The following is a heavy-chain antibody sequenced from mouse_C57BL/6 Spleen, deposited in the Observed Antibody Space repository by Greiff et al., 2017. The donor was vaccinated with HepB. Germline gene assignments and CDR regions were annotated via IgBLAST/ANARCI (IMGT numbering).Heavy chain of an antibody. CDR3: AGDYPYAMDY. V-gene: IGHV1-22*01. CDR2: INPNNGGT. D-gene: IGHD2-4*01. J-gene: IGHJ4*01. Sequence: VQLKQSGPELVKPGASVKMSCKASGYTFTDYNMHWVKQSHGKSLEWIGYINPNNGGTSYNQKFKGKATLTVNKSSSTAYMELRSLTSEDSAVYYCAGDYPYAMDYWGQGTSVTVSS. CDR1: GYTFTDYN.